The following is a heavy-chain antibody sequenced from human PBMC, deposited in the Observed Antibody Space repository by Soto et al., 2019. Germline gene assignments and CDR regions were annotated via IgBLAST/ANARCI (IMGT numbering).Heavy chain of an antibody. CDR1: GYTFTSYY. CDR2: INPSGGST. D-gene: IGHD1-26*01. Sequence: QVQLVQSGAEVKKPGASVKVSCKASGYTFTSYYMHWVRQAPGQGLEWMGIINPSGGSTSYAQKFQGRVTMTRDTSTSTVYMELSSLRSEDTAVYYCARDWTYSGSYYGLFDYWGQGTLVTVSS. V-gene: IGHV1-46*03. J-gene: IGHJ4*02. CDR3: ARDWTYSGSYYGLFDY.